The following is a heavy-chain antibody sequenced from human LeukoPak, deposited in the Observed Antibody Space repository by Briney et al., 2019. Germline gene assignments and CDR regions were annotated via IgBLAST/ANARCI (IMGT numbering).Heavy chain of an antibody. CDR1: GFTFSSYA. D-gene: IGHD3-9*01. CDR3: ASTDIFTGYPWGLSY. J-gene: IGHJ4*02. V-gene: IGHV3-23*01. Sequence: QPGGSLRLSCAASGFTFSSYAMSWVRQAPGKGLEWVSIIYRGGDTHYADSVKGRFTISRDNSKNTLYLEINSLRAEDTAVYYCASTDIFTGYPWGLSYWGQGTLVTVSS. CDR2: IIYRGGDT.